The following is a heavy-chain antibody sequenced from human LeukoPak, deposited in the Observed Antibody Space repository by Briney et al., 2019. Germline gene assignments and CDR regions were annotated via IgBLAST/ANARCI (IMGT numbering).Heavy chain of an antibody. CDR3: AKGAEAEFYYYYYGIDV. D-gene: IGHD6-13*01. Sequence: PGRSLRLSCAASGFTFSSYGMHWVRQAPGKGLEWVAVISYDGSNKYYADSVKGRFTISRDNSKNTLYLQMNSLRAEDTAVYYCAKGAEAEFYYYYYGIDVWGKGATVTVSS. V-gene: IGHV3-30*18. J-gene: IGHJ6*04. CDR1: GFTFSSYG. CDR2: ISYDGSNK.